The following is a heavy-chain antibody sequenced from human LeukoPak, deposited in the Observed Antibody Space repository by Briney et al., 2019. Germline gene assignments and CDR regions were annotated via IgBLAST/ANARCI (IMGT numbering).Heavy chain of an antibody. CDR1: GFSFSSNA. CDR3: AKGWKGNLDY. D-gene: IGHD1-14*01. J-gene: IGHJ4*02. V-gene: IGHV3-23*01. CDR2: VSGSGGST. Sequence: QPGASLRLSCAASGFSFSSNAMNWVRQAPGKGLELVSAVSGSGGSTYYADSVKGRFTISRDNSKNTVYLQMNSLRAEDTALYYCAKGWKGNLDYWGQGTLVTVSS.